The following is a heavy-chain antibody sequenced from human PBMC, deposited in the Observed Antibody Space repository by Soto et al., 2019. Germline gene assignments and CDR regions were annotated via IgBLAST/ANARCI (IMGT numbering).Heavy chain of an antibody. J-gene: IGHJ4*02. Sequence: PSETLSLTCTVSGGSISNYHWTWIRQPPGKGLEWIGYIYNSGSTTYNPSFKSRVTISVDTSKSQFSLKLSSVTAADTAFYYCAGEVQSSYRFDYWGQGTLVTVSS. CDR2: IYNSGST. V-gene: IGHV4-59*01. CDR3: AGEVQSSYRFDY. CDR1: GGSISNYH. D-gene: IGHD3-16*02.